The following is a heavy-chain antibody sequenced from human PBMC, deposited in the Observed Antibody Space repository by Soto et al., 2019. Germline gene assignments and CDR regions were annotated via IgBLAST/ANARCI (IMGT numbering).Heavy chain of an antibody. D-gene: IGHD6-13*01. Sequence: VGSLRLSCAASGFTFRSFTMNWVRQAPGRGLEWVSTISSNSAYIYYTDALRGRFTISRDNAKNSLHLQMNSLRAEDTAVYYCTRDASRDSSARGWFDPWGPGTLVTVSS. J-gene: IGHJ5*02. V-gene: IGHV3-21*01. CDR2: ISSNSAYI. CDR1: GFTFRSFT. CDR3: TRDASRDSSARGWFDP.